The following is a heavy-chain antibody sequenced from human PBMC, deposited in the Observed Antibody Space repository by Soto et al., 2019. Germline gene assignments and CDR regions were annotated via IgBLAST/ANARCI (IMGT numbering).Heavy chain of an antibody. CDR3: AKDPSMGMGDSSSWYYFDY. V-gene: IGHV3-9*01. Sequence: EVQLVESGGGLVQPGRSLRLSCAASGFTFDDYAMHWVRQAPGKGLEWVSGISWNSGSIGYADSVKGRFTISRDNAKNSLYLQMNSLRAEDTALYYCAKDPSMGMGDSSSWYYFDYWGQGSLVTVSS. CDR2: ISWNSGSI. CDR1: GFTFDDYA. J-gene: IGHJ4*02. D-gene: IGHD6-13*01.